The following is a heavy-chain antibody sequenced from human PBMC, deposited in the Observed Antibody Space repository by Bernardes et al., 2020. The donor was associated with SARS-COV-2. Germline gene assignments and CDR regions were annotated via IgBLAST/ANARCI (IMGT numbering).Heavy chain of an antibody. Sequence: SAPLSLTCAVYGGSFSGYYWSWLRPPPGKGLEWIGEINHSGSTNYNPSLKSRVTISVDTSKNQFSLKLSSVTAADTAVYYCARARYCSSTSCYPQWYFDYWGQGTLVTVSS. CDR1: GGSFSGYY. CDR3: ARARYCSSTSCYPQWYFDY. V-gene: IGHV4-34*01. CDR2: INHSGST. J-gene: IGHJ4*02. D-gene: IGHD2-2*01.